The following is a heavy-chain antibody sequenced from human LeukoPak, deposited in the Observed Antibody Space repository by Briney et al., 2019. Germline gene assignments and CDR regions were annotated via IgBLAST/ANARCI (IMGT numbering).Heavy chain of an antibody. V-gene: IGHV4-59*01. J-gene: IGHJ4*02. CDR1: GGSFSSYY. D-gene: IGHD3-10*01. CDR2: LFYSGST. Sequence: SETLSLTCTASGGSFSSYYWSWIRQPPGKGLEWVAYLFYSGSTDYNPSLESRVTISVDTSKNQFSLKLRSVTAADTAVYYCATVAVIRGVTYFDYWGQGTLVTVSS. CDR3: ATVAVIRGVTYFDY.